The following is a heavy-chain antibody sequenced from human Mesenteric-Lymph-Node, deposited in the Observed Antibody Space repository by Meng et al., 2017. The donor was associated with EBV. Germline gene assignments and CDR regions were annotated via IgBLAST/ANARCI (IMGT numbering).Heavy chain of an antibody. D-gene: IGHD5-12*01. Sequence: QITLKESGPTLVKPXXXXTRXXSXXGFSLTTSGVRVGWVRQPPGTALEWLALIYWDDDERYSPSLKNRLTVTKDTSKNQVVLTMTNMDPADTGTYYCAHRRREDTGYHSAFHYWGPGILVTVSS. V-gene: IGHV2-5*02. CDR2: IYWDDDE. J-gene: IGHJ4*02. CDR3: AHRRREDTGYHSAFHY. CDR1: GFSLTTSGVR.